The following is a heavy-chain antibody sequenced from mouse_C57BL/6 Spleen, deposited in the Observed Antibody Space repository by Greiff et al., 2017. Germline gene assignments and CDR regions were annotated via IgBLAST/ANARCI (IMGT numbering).Heavy chain of an antibody. Sequence: VQLQESGAELVRPGASVKLSCKASGYTFTDYYINWVKRRPGQGLEWIARIYPGSGNTYYNEKFKGKATLTADKSSSTAYMQLSSLTSEDSAVYFCARYYGNYWYFDVWGTGTTVTVSP. CDR2: IYPGSGNT. D-gene: IGHD2-1*01. V-gene: IGHV1-76*01. CDR1: GYTFTDYY. CDR3: ARYYGNYWYFDV. J-gene: IGHJ1*03.